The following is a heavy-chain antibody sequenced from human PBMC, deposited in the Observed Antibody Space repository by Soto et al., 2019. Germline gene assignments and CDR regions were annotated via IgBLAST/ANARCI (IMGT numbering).Heavy chain of an antibody. CDR1: GGSISSGGYY. V-gene: IGHV4-31*03. Sequence: PSETLSLTCTVSGGSISSGGYYWSWIRQHPGKGLEWIGYIYYSGSTYYNPSLKSRVTISVDTSKNQFSLKLSSVTAADTAVYYCAREGPEPNTFGYRGQRTLVTVSS. CDR3: AREGPEPNTFGY. D-gene: IGHD3-10*01. J-gene: IGHJ4*02. CDR2: IYYSGST.